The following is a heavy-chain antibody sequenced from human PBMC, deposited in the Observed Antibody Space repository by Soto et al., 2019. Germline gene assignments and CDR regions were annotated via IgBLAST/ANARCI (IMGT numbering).Heavy chain of an antibody. J-gene: IGHJ5*02. Sequence: SETLSLTCTVYGGSFSDYYWSWIRQPPGKGLEWIGYIYYSGSTNYNPSLKSRVTISVDTSKNQFSLKLSSVTAADTAVYYCARVGGINWFDPWGQGTLVTVSS. V-gene: IGHV4-59*12. CDR2: IYYSGST. D-gene: IGHD3-16*01. CDR3: ARVGGINWFDP. CDR1: GGSFSDYY.